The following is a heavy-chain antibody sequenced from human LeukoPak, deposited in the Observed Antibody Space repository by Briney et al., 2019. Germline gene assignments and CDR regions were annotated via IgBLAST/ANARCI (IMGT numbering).Heavy chain of an antibody. D-gene: IGHD2-2*02. V-gene: IGHV1-18*01. CDR1: GYTFTSYG. Sequence: ASVKVSCKASGYTFTSYGISWVRQAPGQGLEWMGWISAYNGNPNYAQKLQGRVTITTDESTSTAYMELSSLRSEDTAVYYCARDARGYCSSTSCYTDQHWGQGTLVTVSS. J-gene: IGHJ1*01. CDR2: ISAYNGNP. CDR3: ARDARGYCSSTSCYTDQH.